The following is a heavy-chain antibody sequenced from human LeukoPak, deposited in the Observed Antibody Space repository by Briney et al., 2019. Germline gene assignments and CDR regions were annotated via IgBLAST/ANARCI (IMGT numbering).Heavy chain of an antibody. Sequence: PSETLSLTCAVYGGSFSGYYWSWTRQPPGKGLEWIGEINHSGSTNYNPSLKSRVTISVDTSKNQFSLKLSSVTAADTAVYYCARVQWLRSLYYYYGMDVWGQGTTVTVSS. V-gene: IGHV4-34*01. CDR1: GGSFSGYY. D-gene: IGHD5-12*01. J-gene: IGHJ6*02. CDR2: INHSGST. CDR3: ARVQWLRSLYYYYGMDV.